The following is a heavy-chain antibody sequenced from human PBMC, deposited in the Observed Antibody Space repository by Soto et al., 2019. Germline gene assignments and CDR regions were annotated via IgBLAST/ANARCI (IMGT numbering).Heavy chain of an antibody. CDR1: GGSVSGYY. J-gene: IGHJ4*02. D-gene: IGHD3-22*01. CDR2: INHSGST. CDR3: ARGGPTYYYDSSGYYYLGY. V-gene: IGHV4-34*01. Sequence: PSETLSLTCAVYGGSVSGYYWSWIRQPPGKGLEWIGEINHSGSTNYNPSLKSRVTISVDTSKNQFSLKLSSVTAADTAVYYCARGGPTYYYDSSGYYYLGYWGQGTLVTVSS.